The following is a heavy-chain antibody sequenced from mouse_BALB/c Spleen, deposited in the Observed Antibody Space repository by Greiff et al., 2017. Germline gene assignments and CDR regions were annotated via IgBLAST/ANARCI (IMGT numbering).Heavy chain of an antibody. CDR2: ILPGSGST. CDR1: GYTFSSYW. CDR3: ACYDY. V-gene: IGHV1-9*01. Sequence: VQLQQSGAELMKPGASVKISCKATGYTFSSYWIEWVKQRPGHGLEWIGEILPGSGSTNYNEKFKGKATLTADTSSSTAYMQLSSLTSEDSAVYFCACYDYWGRGTTLTVSS. J-gene: IGHJ2*01. D-gene: IGHD1-1*01.